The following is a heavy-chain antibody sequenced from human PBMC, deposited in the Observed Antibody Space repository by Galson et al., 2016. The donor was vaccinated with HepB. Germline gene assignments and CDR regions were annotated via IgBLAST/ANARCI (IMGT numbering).Heavy chain of an antibody. D-gene: IGHD1-26*01. J-gene: IGHJ6*02. Sequence: SVKVSCKVSGGTFRSHALSWVRQAPGQGLEWMGGIIPILGRAVYAQRFQARVTITADESTSTAYMELSSLRSEDTAVYFCARAHEVGASAVGMDVWGQGTTVTAAS. CDR3: ARAHEVGASAVGMDV. CDR1: GGTFRSHA. CDR2: IIPILGRA. V-gene: IGHV1-69*10.